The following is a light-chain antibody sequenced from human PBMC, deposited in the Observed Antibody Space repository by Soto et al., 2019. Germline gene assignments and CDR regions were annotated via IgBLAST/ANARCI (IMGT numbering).Light chain of an antibody. CDR3: QHYNNWPPWT. CDR2: GAS. Sequence: EVVSTQSTSTLSVSPVERAPLSCRASQSVSSNLAWYQQKPGQAPRLLIYGASTRATGIPARFIGSGSGTEFTLTISSLQSEDFAVYYCQHYNNWPPWTFGQGTNVDIK. J-gene: IGKJ1*01. V-gene: IGKV3-15*01. CDR1: QSVSSN.